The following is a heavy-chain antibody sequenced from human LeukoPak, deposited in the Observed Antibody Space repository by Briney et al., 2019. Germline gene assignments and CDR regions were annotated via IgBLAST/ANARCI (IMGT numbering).Heavy chain of an antibody. Sequence: GGTLRLSCAASGFTFSSYGMSWVRQAPGKGLEWVSAISGSGGSTYYADSVKGRFTISRDNSKNTLYLQMNSLRAEDTAVYYCAKELEAYYYDSSGYSPFDYWGQGTLVTVSS. CDR1: GFTFSSYG. V-gene: IGHV3-23*01. CDR2: ISGSGGST. J-gene: IGHJ4*02. CDR3: AKELEAYYYDSSGYSPFDY. D-gene: IGHD3-22*01.